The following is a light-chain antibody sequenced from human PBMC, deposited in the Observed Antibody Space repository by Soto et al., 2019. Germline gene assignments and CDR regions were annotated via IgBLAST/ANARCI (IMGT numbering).Light chain of an antibody. CDR2: GAS. J-gene: IGKJ1*01. V-gene: IGKV3-15*01. Sequence: EIVMTQSPVTLSVSPGGRATLSCRASQSISSNLAWYQHKPGQAPRLLIYGASTRATGVPARFSGSGSGTEFTLTISSLQSEDSAVYYCQQYNNWPRSMFGPGTKVEIK. CDR1: QSISSN. CDR3: QQYNNWPRSM.